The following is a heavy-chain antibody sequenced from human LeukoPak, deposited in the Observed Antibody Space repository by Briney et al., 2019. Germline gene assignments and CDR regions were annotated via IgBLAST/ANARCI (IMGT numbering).Heavy chain of an antibody. J-gene: IGHJ5*02. CDR1: GGSISSSSYY. Sequence: SETLSLTCTFSGGSISSSSYYWGWIRQPPGKGLEWIGSIYYSGSTYYNPSLKSRVTISVDTSKNQFSLKLSSVTAADTAVYYCARETYYDFHFDPWGQGTLVTVSS. D-gene: IGHD3-3*01. V-gene: IGHV4-39*01. CDR2: IYYSGST. CDR3: ARETYYDFHFDP.